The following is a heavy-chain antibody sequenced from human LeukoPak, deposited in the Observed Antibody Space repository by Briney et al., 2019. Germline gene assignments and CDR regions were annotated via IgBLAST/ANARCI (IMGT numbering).Heavy chain of an antibody. Sequence: SETLSLTCTVSGGSISSGGYYWSWNRQHPGKGLEWIGYIYYSGSTYYDPSLKSRVTISVDTSKNQFSLKLSSVTAADTAVYYCAARSAAAQGMYFEYWGQGTLVTVSS. CDR1: GGSISSGGYY. D-gene: IGHD2-2*01. J-gene: IGHJ4*02. CDR2: IYYSGST. CDR3: AARSAAAQGMYFEY. V-gene: IGHV4-31*03.